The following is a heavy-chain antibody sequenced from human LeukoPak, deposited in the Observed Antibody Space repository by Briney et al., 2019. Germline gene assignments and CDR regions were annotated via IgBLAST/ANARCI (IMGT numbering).Heavy chain of an antibody. CDR3: ARGYGYGSSTSCSLFDC. CDR2: IIPIFGTA. D-gene: IGHD2-2*03. V-gene: IGHV1-69*01. Sequence: GSSVKLSCKASGGTFSSYAISWVRQAPGQGLEWMGGIIPIFGTANYAQKFQGRVTITADESTSTAYMELSSLRSEDTAVYYCARGYGYGSSTSCSLFDCWGQGTLVTVSS. J-gene: IGHJ4*02. CDR1: GGTFSSYA.